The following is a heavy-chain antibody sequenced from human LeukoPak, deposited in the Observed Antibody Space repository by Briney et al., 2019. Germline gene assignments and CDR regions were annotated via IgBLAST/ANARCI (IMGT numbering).Heavy chain of an antibody. CDR3: AKSPLEGSGWYEYWFDP. CDR2: ISYDGSNK. V-gene: IGHV3-30*18. Sequence: PGGSLRLSCAASGFTFSSYGMHWVRQAPGKGLEWEAVISYDGSNKYYADSVKGRFTISRDNSKNTLYLQMNSLRAEDTAVYYCAKSPLEGSGWYEYWFDPWGQGTLVTVSS. D-gene: IGHD6-19*01. J-gene: IGHJ5*02. CDR1: GFTFSSYG.